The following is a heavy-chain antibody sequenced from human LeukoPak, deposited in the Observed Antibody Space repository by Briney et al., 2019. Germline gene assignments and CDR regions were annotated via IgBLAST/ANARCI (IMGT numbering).Heavy chain of an antibody. Sequence: SVKVFCKVSGGIFSSYANSCVRQQPGHELERMDGIIPMCGTANYAQKFQGRVTITTDESTSTAYMELSSLRSEDTAVYYCARDRYYDSSGSDAFDIWGQGTMVAVSS. J-gene: IGHJ3*02. CDR3: ARDRYYDSSGSDAFDI. D-gene: IGHD3-22*01. CDR1: GGIFSSYA. CDR2: IIPMCGTA. V-gene: IGHV1-69*05.